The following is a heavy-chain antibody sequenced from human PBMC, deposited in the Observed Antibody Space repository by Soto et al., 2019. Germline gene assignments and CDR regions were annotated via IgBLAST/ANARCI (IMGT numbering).Heavy chain of an antibody. CDR3: ARRLVTMVYADPDAFDI. Sequence: GASVKVSCKASGYTFTGYYMHWVRQAPGQGLEWMGWINPNSGGTNYAQKFQGRVTMTRDTSISTAYMELSRLRSDDTAVYYCARRLVTMVYADPDAFDIWGQGTMVTVSS. J-gene: IGHJ3*02. D-gene: IGHD2-8*01. V-gene: IGHV1-2*02. CDR2: INPNSGGT. CDR1: GYTFTGYY.